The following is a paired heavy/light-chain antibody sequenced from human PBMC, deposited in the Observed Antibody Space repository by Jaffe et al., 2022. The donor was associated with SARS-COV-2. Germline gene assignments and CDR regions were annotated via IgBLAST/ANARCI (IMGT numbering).Heavy chain of an antibody. CDR2: ISGSGGST. Sequence: EVQLLESGGGLVQPGGSLRLSCAASGFTFSSYAMSWVRQAPGKGLEWVSAISGSGGSTYYADSVKGRFTISRDNSKNTLYLQMNSLRAEDTAVYYCAKSTRSCSGGSCYRGRGFDPWGQGTLVTVSS. J-gene: IGHJ5*02. V-gene: IGHV3-23*01. D-gene: IGHD2-15*01. CDR3: AKSTRSCSGGSCYRGRGFDP. CDR1: GFTFSSYA.
Light chain of an antibody. CDR1: NIGSKS. J-gene: IGLJ2*01. CDR3: QVWDSSSDHFVV. CDR2: DDS. Sequence: SYVLTQPPSVSVAPGQTARITCGGNNIGSKSVHWYQQKPGQAPVLVVYDDSDRPSGIPERFSGSNSGNTATLTISRVEAGDEADYYCQVWDSSSDHFVVFGGGTKLTVL. V-gene: IGLV3-21*02.